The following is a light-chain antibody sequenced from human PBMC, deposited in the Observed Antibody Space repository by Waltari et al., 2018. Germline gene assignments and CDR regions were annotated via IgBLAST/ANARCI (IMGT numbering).Light chain of an antibody. J-gene: IGLJ2*01. CDR3: SSYIDSSTLEP. Sequence: QSALTQPASVSGSPGQSITISCTGTSSDIGGYNYVSWYQQVPGKAPKLMIYDVSNRPSGVSSRFSGSKSGNTASLTISGLQAEDEADYFCSSYIDSSTLEPFGGGTSLTVL. V-gene: IGLV2-14*03. CDR1: SSDIGGYNY. CDR2: DVS.